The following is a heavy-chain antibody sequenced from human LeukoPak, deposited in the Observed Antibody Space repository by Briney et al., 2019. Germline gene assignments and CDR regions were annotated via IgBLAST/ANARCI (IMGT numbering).Heavy chain of an antibody. Sequence: SETLSLTCTVSGGSISSYYWSWIWQPPGKGLEWIGYIYYSGSTNYNPSLKSRVTISVDTSKNQFSLKLSSVTAADTAVYYCARDPGDGDYFDYWGQGTLVTVSS. CDR2: IYYSGST. D-gene: IGHD3-16*01. CDR1: GGSISSYY. J-gene: IGHJ4*02. V-gene: IGHV4-59*01. CDR3: ARDPGDGDYFDY.